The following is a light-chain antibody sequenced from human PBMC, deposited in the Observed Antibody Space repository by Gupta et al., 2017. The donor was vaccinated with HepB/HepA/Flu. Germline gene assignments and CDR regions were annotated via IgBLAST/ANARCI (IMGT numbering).Light chain of an antibody. CDR2: DVS. J-gene: IGLJ3*02. CDR1: SSAVGGYNY. CDR3: FSFTSSSTWV. V-gene: IGLV2-14*03. Sequence: QSALTQPASMSGSPGQSITISCTGTSSAVGGYNYVSWYQQHPGKAPKLMIYDVSNRPSGVSNRFSGSKSGNTASLIISGLQAEDEADYYCFSFTSSSTWVFGGGTKLTVL.